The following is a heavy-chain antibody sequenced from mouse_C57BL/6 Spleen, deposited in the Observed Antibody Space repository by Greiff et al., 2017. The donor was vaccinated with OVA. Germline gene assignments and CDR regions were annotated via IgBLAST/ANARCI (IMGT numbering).Heavy chain of an antibody. CDR2: ISSGGSYT. Sequence: EVQLQESGGDLVKPGGSLKLSCAASGFTFSSYGMSWVRQTPDKRLEWVATISSGGSYTYYPDSVKGRFTISRDNAKNTLYLQMSSLKSEDTAMYYCARRYSNYEGFAYWGQGTLVTVSA. J-gene: IGHJ3*01. CDR1: GFTFSSYG. CDR3: ARRYSNYEGFAY. V-gene: IGHV5-6*01. D-gene: IGHD2-5*01.